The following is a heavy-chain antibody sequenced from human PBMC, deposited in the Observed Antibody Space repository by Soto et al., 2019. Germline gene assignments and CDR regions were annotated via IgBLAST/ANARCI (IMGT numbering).Heavy chain of an antibody. CDR2: IDPSGGST. J-gene: IGHJ4*02. D-gene: IGHD3-3*01. V-gene: IGHV1-46*03. Sequence: QVQLVQSGAEVKKPGASVKVSCKASGYNFTSYYMHWVRQAPGQGLEWMGIIDPSGGSTSYAQKFQGRVPMTRDTSTSTVHMDLNSLRSEDTAVYYCARDLTGGPTYYDFWSGYSPVDYWGLGTLVTVSS. CDR1: GYNFTSYY. CDR3: ARDLTGGPTYYDFWSGYSPVDY.